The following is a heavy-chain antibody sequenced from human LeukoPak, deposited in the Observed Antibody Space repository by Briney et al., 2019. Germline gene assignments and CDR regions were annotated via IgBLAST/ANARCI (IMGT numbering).Heavy chain of an antibody. D-gene: IGHD2-15*01. CDR3: EREEHCSGGSCSNAFDY. J-gene: IGHJ4*02. Sequence: SVKVSCKASGGTSSNYGISWVRQAPGQGLEWMGGIIPMFGTANYAQKFQGRVTITTDESTSTAYMEVSSLRSEDTAVYYCEREEHCSGGSCSNAFDYWGQGTLVTVSS. V-gene: IGHV1-69*05. CDR1: GGTSSNYG. CDR2: IIPMFGTA.